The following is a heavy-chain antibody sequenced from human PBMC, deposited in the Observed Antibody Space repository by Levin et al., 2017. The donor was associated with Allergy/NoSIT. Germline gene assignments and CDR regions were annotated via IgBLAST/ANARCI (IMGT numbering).Heavy chain of an antibody. V-gene: IGHV4-59*01. D-gene: IGHD3-10*01. CDR3: ARDSLGYGSGSYYQWDYDYGMDG. CDR2: IYYSGST. CDR1: GGSISSYY. Sequence: GSLRLSCTVSGGSISSYYWSWIRQPPGKGLEWIGYIYYSGSTNYNPSLKSRVTISVDTSKNQFSLKLSSVTAADTAVYYCARDSLGYGSGSYYQWDYDYGMDGWGQGTTVTVSS. J-gene: IGHJ6*02.